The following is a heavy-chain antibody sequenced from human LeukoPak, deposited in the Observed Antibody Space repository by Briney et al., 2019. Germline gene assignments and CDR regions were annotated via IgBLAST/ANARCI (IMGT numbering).Heavy chain of an antibody. CDR3: AREVLRIAVAGLFLDY. CDR1: GFTFSSYS. J-gene: IGHJ4*02. D-gene: IGHD6-19*01. V-gene: IGHV3-21*01. CDR2: ISSSSHYI. Sequence: GGSLRLSCAASGFTFSSYSLNWVRQAPGMGLEWVSSISSSSHYIYYADSVKGRFTISRDNAKNSLYLQMNSLRAEDTAVYYCAREVLRIAVAGLFLDYWGQGTLVTVSS.